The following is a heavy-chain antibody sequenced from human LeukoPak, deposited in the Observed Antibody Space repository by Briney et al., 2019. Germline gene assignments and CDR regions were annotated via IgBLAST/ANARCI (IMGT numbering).Heavy chain of an antibody. Sequence: GGSLRLSCAASGFTFSSYAMSWVRQAPGKGLEWVSAISGSGGSTYYADSVKGRFTISRDNSKNTLYLQMNSLRAEDTAVYYCAKGIVGAKSGDLIDYWGQGTLVTVSS. D-gene: IGHD1-26*01. CDR1: GFTFSSYA. CDR2: ISGSGGST. CDR3: AKGIVGAKSGDLIDY. J-gene: IGHJ4*02. V-gene: IGHV3-23*01.